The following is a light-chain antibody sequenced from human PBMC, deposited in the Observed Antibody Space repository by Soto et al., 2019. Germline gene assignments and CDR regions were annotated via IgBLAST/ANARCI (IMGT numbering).Light chain of an antibody. Sequence: QSVLTQPPSVSGAPGQTVTISCTGSSSNIGAGYDVHWYQQLPGTAPKLLIYGNNNRPSGVPDRFSGSKSGTSASLAITGLQSEDEADYYCQSYGSILSGLYVFGTGTQLTVL. J-gene: IGLJ1*01. V-gene: IGLV1-40*01. CDR3: QSYGSILSGLYV. CDR1: SSNIGAGYD. CDR2: GNN.